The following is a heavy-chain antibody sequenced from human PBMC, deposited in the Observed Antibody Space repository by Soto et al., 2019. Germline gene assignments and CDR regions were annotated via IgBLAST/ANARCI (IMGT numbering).Heavy chain of an antibody. CDR1: GVPHSRFA. D-gene: IGHD2-21*01. Sequence: GSLILSCTTAGVPHSRFAMMWVRQAPGKGLECVSGIYGSGRGIEYADSVKGRFTISRDNSKNTVYLQMTDLRADDTAVYYCAKDAVYNDGLWLMDHWGRGTQVTVSS. CDR3: AKDAVYNDGLWLMDH. CDR2: IYGSGRGI. J-gene: IGHJ4*02. V-gene: IGHV3-23*05.